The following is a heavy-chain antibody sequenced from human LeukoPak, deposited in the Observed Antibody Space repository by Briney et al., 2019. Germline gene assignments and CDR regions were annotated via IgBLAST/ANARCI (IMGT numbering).Heavy chain of an antibody. J-gene: IGHJ4*02. Sequence: PGGSLRLSCAASGFTFSSYEMNWVRQAPGKGLEWVSYISSSGSTIYYADSVKGRFTISRDNAKNTLYLQMNSLRAEDTAVYYCARGGDGYNPLAYWGQGTLVTVSS. CDR2: ISSSGSTI. CDR3: ARGGDGYNPLAY. D-gene: IGHD5-24*01. V-gene: IGHV3-48*03. CDR1: GFTFSSYE.